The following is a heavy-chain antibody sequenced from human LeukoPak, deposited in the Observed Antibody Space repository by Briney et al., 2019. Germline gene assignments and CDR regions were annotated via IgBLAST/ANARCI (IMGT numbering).Heavy chain of an antibody. V-gene: IGHV3-23*01. D-gene: IGHD3-22*01. CDR3: AKEKAYDSSGPPGY. CDR2: ISGSGGST. Sequence: GGSLRLSCAASGFTFSSYATSWVRQAPGKGLEWVSAISGSGGSTYYADSVKGRFTISRDNSKNTLYLQMNSLRAEDTAVYYCAKEKAYDSSGPPGYWGQGTLVTVSS. J-gene: IGHJ4*02. CDR1: GFTFSSYA.